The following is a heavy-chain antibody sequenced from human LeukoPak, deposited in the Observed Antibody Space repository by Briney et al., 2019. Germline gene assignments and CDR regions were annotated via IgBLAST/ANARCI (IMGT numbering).Heavy chain of an antibody. CDR1: GFTVSSNY. CDR2: IYSGGST. V-gene: IGHV3-53*01. CDR3: ARDRGGGGTFDAFDI. J-gene: IGHJ3*02. D-gene: IGHD1-26*01. Sequence: GSLRLSRAASGFTVSSNYMSWVRQAPGKGLEWVSVIYSGGSTYYADSVKGRFTISRDNSKNTLYLQMNSLRAEDTAVYYCARDRGGGGTFDAFDIWGQGTMATVSS.